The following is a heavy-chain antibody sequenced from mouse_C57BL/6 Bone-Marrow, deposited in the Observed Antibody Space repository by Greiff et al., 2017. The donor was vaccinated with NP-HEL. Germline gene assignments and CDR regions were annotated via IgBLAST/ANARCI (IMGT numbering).Heavy chain of an antibody. CDR3: ARYLDYYGSSYAAWFAY. Sequence: VQLQQSGAELMKPGASVKLSCKATGYTFTGYWIEWVKQRPGHGLEWIGEILPGSGSTNYNEKFKGKATFTADTSSNTAYMQLSSLTTEDFAIYYCARYLDYYGSSYAAWFAYWGQGTLVTVSA. D-gene: IGHD1-1*01. CDR2: ILPGSGST. V-gene: IGHV1-9*01. J-gene: IGHJ3*01. CDR1: GYTFTGYW.